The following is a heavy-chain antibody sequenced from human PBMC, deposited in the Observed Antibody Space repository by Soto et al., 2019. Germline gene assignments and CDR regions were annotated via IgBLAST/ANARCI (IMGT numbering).Heavy chain of an antibody. CDR1: GFTFSSYW. Sequence: PGGSLRLSCAASGFTFSSYWMSWGRQAPGKGLGWVANIKQDGSEKYYVDSVKGRFTISRDNAKNSLYLQMNSLRAEDTAVYYCARELLYCSSTSCYPDAFDIWGQGTMVTVSS. CDR3: ARELLYCSSTSCYPDAFDI. D-gene: IGHD2-2*01. V-gene: IGHV3-7*03. CDR2: IKQDGSEK. J-gene: IGHJ3*02.